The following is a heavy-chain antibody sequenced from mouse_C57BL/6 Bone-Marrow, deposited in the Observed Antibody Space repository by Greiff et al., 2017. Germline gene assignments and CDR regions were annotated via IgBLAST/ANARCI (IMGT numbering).Heavy chain of an antibody. CDR3: AGYSRRDWYFDV. J-gene: IGHJ1*03. Sequence: EVNLVESGGDLVKPGGSLKLSCAASGFTFSSYGMSWVRQTPDKRLEWVATISSGGSYTYYPDSVKGRFTISRDNAKNTLYLQMSSLKSEDTAMYYCAGYSRRDWYFDVWGTGTTVTVSS. CDR2: ISSGGSYT. CDR1: GFTFSSYG. V-gene: IGHV5-6*01. D-gene: IGHD1-2*01.